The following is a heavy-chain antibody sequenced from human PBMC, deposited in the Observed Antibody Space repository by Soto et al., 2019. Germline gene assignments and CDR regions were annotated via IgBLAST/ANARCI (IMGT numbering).Heavy chain of an antibody. Sequence: SVKVSCKASGGTFSSYAISWVRQAPGQGLEWMGGIIPIFGTANYAQKFQGRVTITADESTSTAYMELSSLRSEDTAVYYCARYWQRDIVVVPAAMGDAFDIWGQGTMVTVSS. D-gene: IGHD2-2*01. CDR2: IIPIFGTA. V-gene: IGHV1-69*13. J-gene: IGHJ3*02. CDR3: ARYWQRDIVVVPAAMGDAFDI. CDR1: GGTFSSYA.